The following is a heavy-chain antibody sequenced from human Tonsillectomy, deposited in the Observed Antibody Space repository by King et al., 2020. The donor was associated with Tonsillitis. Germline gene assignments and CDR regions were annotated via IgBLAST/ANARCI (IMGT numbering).Heavy chain of an antibody. Sequence: VQLVESGGGLVKPGGSLRLSCAASGFTFSNAWRNWVRQAPGKGLEWVGRIKSKTDGGKTDYAAPVKGRFTISRDDANNTRYLQMNSLKTEDTAVYYCTVPTCSSTSCFSAFDFWGQGTLVTVSS. CDR1: GFTFSNAW. V-gene: IGHV3-15*07. CDR2: IKSKTDGGKT. CDR3: TVPTCSSTSCFSAFDF. D-gene: IGHD2-2*01. J-gene: IGHJ3*01.